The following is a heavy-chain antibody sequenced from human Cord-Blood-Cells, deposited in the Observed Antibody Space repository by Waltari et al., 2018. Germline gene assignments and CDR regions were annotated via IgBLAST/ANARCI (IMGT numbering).Heavy chain of an antibody. CDR3: ARGNVLRFLEWLLPLDY. D-gene: IGHD3-3*01. J-gene: IGHJ4*02. CDR2: IYYSGST. V-gene: IGHV4-39*01. Sequence: QLQLQESGPGLVKPSATLSLTCTVSGGSISSSSYYWGWLRQPPGKGLEWIGSIYYSGSTYYNPSLKSRVTISVDTSKNQFSLKLSSVTAADTAVYYCARGNVLRFLEWLLPLDYWGQGTLVTVSS. CDR1: GGSISSSSYY.